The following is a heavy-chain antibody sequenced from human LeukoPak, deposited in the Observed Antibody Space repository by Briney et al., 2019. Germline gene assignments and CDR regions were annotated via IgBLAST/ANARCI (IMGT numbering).Heavy chain of an antibody. V-gene: IGHV3-21*01. CDR3: ARSDAGVLDY. Sequence: PGGSLRLSCAASGFTFSSYSMNWVRQAPGKGLEWVSSISSSSSYIYYADSEKGRFTISRDNAKNSLYLQMNSLRAEDTAVYYCARSDAGVLDYWGQGTLVTVSS. CDR2: ISSSSSYI. CDR1: GFTFSSYS. J-gene: IGHJ4*02. D-gene: IGHD2-8*02.